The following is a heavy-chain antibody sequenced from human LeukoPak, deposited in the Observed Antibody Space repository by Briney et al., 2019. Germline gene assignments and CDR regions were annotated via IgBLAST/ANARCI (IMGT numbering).Heavy chain of an antibody. CDR1: GGSISSGSYY. V-gene: IGHV4-61*02. CDR3: ARGYGGNFEFDY. CDR2: IYTSGST. Sequence: SQTLSLTCTVSGGSISSGSYYWSWIRQPAGKGLEGIGRIYTSGSTNYNPSLKSRVTISVDTSKNQFSLKLSSVTAADTAVYYCARGYGGNFEFDYWGQGTLVTVSS. J-gene: IGHJ4*02. D-gene: IGHD4-23*01.